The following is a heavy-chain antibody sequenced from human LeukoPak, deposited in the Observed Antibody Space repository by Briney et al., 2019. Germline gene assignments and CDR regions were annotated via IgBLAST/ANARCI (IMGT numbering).Heavy chain of an antibody. J-gene: IGHJ4*02. D-gene: IGHD5-12*01. V-gene: IGHV3-21*01. CDR2: ISSSSSYI. Sequence: GGSLRLSCAASGFTFSSYSMNWVRQAPGKGLEWVSSISSSSSYIYYADSVKARFTISRDNAKNSLYLQMNSLRAEDTAVYYCARDRGFVATIVNAYFDYWGQGTLVTVSS. CDR3: ARDRGFVATIVNAYFDY. CDR1: GFTFSSYS.